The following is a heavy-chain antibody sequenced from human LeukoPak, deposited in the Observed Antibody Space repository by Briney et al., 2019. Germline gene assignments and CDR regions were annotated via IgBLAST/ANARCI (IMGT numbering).Heavy chain of an antibody. CDR1: GGSISSYY. D-gene: IGHD3-22*01. CDR2: IYYSGST. Sequence: SETLSLTCTVSGGSISSYYWSWIRQPPGKGLEWIGYIYYSGSTNYNPSLKSRVTISVDTSKNQFSLKLSSVTAADTAVYYCARDQWLSLGDAFDIWGQGTMVTVSS. V-gene: IGHV4-59*01. CDR3: ARDQWLSLGDAFDI. J-gene: IGHJ3*02.